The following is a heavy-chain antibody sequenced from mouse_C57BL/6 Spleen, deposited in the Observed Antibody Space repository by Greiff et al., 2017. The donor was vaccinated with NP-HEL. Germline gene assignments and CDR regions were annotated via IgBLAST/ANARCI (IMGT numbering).Heavy chain of an antibody. CDR2: ISSGSSTI. CDR3: ARDGFYDYDEGFAY. V-gene: IGHV5-17*01. D-gene: IGHD2-4*01. J-gene: IGHJ3*01. Sequence: EVQRVESGGGLVKPGGSLKLSCAASGFTFSDYGMHWVRQAPEKGLEWVAYISSGSSTIYYADTVKGRFTISRDNAKNTLCLQMTSLRSEDTAMYYCARDGFYDYDEGFAYWGQGTLVTVSA. CDR1: GFTFSDYG.